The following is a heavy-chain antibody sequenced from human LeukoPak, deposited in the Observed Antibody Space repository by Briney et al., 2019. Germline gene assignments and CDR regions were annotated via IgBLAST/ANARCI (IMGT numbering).Heavy chain of an antibody. J-gene: IGHJ4*02. V-gene: IGHV3-9*01. CDR1: GFTFDDYA. D-gene: IGHD6-13*01. CDR2: ISWNSGSI. Sequence: GRCLRLSCAASGFTFDDYAMHWVRQAPGKGLEWVSGISWNSGSIGYADSVKGRFTISRDNAKNSLYLQMNSLRAEDTALYYCARAGYSSSRGLLDYWGQGTLVTVSS. CDR3: ARAGYSSSRGLLDY.